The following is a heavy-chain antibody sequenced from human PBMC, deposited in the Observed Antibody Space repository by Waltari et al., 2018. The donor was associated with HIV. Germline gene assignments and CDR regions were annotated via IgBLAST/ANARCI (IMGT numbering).Heavy chain of an antibody. CDR3: ASRTRRIAVAGDWYFDL. CDR2: IYYSGST. J-gene: IGHJ2*01. D-gene: IGHD6-19*01. V-gene: IGHV4-39*01. Sequence: QLQLQESGPGLVKPSETLSLTCTVSGGSISSSSYYWGWIRQPPGKGLEWIGSIYYSGSTYYNPSLKGRVTISVDTSKNQFSLRLSSVTAADTAVYYCASRTRRIAVAGDWYFDLWGRGTLVTVSS. CDR1: GGSISSSSYY.